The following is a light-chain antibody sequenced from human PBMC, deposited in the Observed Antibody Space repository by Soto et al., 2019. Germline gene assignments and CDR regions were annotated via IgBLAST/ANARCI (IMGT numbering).Light chain of an antibody. CDR2: INYDGTH. V-gene: IGLV4-69*01. Sequence: QSVLTQSPSASASLGASVKLTCTLSSGYSTYAIAWHQQQSEKGPRFLMKINYDGTHSKGDGFFDRSSGSSSGAERHLTISGHQSEDEADYYCQSLGTGIQVFGGGTKVTVL. CDR3: QSLGTGIQV. CDR1: SGYSTYA. J-gene: IGLJ3*02.